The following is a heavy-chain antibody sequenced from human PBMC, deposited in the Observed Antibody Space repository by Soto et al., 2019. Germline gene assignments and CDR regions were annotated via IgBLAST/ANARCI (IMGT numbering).Heavy chain of an antibody. J-gene: IGHJ4*02. CDR3: ARGSDYYYDSSGYYPPFDY. Sequence: PGGSLGLSCAASGFTFSSYAMSWVRQAPGKGLEWVSAISGSGGSTYYADSVRGRFTISRDNAKSTLYLQMNSLRAEDTAVYYCARGSDYYYDSSGYYPPFDYWGQGTLVTVSS. CDR1: GFTFSSYA. CDR2: ISGSGGST. D-gene: IGHD3-22*01. V-gene: IGHV3-23*01.